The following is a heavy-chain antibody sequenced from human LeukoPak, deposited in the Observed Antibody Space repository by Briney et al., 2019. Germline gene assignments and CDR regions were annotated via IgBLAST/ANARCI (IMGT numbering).Heavy chain of an antibody. J-gene: IGHJ4*02. D-gene: IGHD2/OR15-2a*01. CDR1: GFAFSTYG. CDR2: ISIDGSDK. CDR3: AKGYFGNYFDC. Sequence: GGSLRLSCAASGFAFSTYGMHWVRQAPGKGLEWVTTISIDGSDKYYADSVKGRFTISRDNSENTLYLQMSSLRAEDTAVYYCAKGYFGNYFDCRGQGALVTVSS. V-gene: IGHV3-30*18.